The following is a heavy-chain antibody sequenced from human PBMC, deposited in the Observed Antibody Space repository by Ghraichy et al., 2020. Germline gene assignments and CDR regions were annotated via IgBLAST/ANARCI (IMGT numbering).Heavy chain of an antibody. CDR3: AKVSETNYYYYMDV. CDR2: ISGSGGST. J-gene: IGHJ6*03. V-gene: IGHV3-23*01. D-gene: IGHD5/OR15-5a*01. CDR1: GFTFSSYA. Sequence: GGSLRLSCAASGFTFSSYAMSWVRQAPGKGLEWVAAISGSGGSTYYADSVKGRFTISRDNAKNTLYLQMNSLRAEDTAVYYCAKVSETNYYYYMDVWGKGSTVTVPS.